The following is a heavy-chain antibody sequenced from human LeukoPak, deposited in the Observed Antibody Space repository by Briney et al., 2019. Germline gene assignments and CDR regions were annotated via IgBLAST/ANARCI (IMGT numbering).Heavy chain of an antibody. D-gene: IGHD2-21*02. CDR1: GYTFIGYY. J-gene: IGHJ4*02. Sequence: ASVTVSCKASGYTFIGYYMHWVRQAPGQGLEWMGWINPNSGGTNYAQEFQGRVTMTRDTSISTAYMELSRLRSDDRAVYYCAMVTAIPNFDYWGKGTRVTVSS. V-gene: IGHV1-2*02. CDR3: AMVTAIPNFDY. CDR2: INPNSGGT.